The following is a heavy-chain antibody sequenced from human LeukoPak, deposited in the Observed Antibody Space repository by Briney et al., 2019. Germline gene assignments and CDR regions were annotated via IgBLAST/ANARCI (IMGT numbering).Heavy chain of an antibody. J-gene: IGHJ5*02. CDR3: ARGAQYYYGSSGYYSRIPVVDDWFDP. Sequence: SETLSLTCTVSGGSVSSGSYYWSWIRQPPGKGLEWIGYIYYSGSTNYNPSLKSLVTISVDTSKNQFSLKLSSVTAADTAVYYCARGAQYYYGSSGYYSRIPVVDDWFDPWGQGTLVTVSS. D-gene: IGHD3-22*01. CDR1: GGSVSSGSYY. V-gene: IGHV4-61*01. CDR2: IYYSGST.